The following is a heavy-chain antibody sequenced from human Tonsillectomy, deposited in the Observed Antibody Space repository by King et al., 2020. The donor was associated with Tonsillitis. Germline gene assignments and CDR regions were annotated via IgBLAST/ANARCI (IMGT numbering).Heavy chain of an antibody. D-gene: IGHD2-2*01. CDR3: AALSELVPAAMGLGALDI. Sequence: QLVQSGGGLIQPGGSLRLSCAASGFTVSSPYMGWVRQAPGKGLECVSVIYSGGSTYYANSVQCRFTASRDNSKDTLSLQMNRLRVEDTAVYYCAALSELVPAAMGLGALDIWGQGTMVTVSS. CDR1: GFTVSSPY. CDR2: IYSGGST. V-gene: IGHV3-53*01. J-gene: IGHJ3*02.